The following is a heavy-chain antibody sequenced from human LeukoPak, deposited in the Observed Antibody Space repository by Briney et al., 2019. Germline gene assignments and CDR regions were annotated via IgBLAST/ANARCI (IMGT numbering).Heavy chain of an antibody. CDR3: VKDKDYDTSGWYFDL. CDR2: ISSDGTKK. CDR1: GFTFSSYG. J-gene: IGHJ2*01. D-gene: IGHD3-9*01. Sequence: PGRSLRLSCAASGFTFSSYGMRWVRQAPGKGLEWVASISSDGTKKYYGDSVKGRFTISRDNSKNTLYLQMNSLRAEDTSVYYCVKDKDYDTSGWYFDLWGRGTLVTVSS. V-gene: IGHV3-30*18.